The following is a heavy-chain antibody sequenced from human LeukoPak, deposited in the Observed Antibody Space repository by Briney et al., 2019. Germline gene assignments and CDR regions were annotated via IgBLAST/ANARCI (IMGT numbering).Heavy chain of an antibody. V-gene: IGHV3-21*01. D-gene: IGHD3-10*01. CDR2: ISSSSSYI. J-gene: IGHJ5*02. Sequence: PGGSLRLSCAASGFTFSSYSMNWVRQAPGKGREGVSSISSSSSYIYYADSVKGRFTISRDNAKNSLYLQMNSLRAEDTAVYYCARTAIQITMVRGVITKYNWFDPWGQGTLVTVSS. CDR1: GFTFSSYS. CDR3: ARTAIQITMVRGVITKYNWFDP.